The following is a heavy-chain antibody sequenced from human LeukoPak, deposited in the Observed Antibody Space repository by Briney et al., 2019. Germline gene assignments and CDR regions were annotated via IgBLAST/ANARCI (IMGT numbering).Heavy chain of an antibody. Sequence: PGGSLRLSCAASGFTVSNNYMSWVRQAPGKGLEWVSVIYSGGSTYYADSVKGRFTISRDNSKNTLYLQMNSLRAEDTAVYYCARSTGAKGDAFDIWGQGTMVTASS. CDR2: IYSGGST. CDR3: ARSTGAKGDAFDI. D-gene: IGHD1-26*01. CDR1: GFTVSNNY. V-gene: IGHV3-53*01. J-gene: IGHJ3*02.